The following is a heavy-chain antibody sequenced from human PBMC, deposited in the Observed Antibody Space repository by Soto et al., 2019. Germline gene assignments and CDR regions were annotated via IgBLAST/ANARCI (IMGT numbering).Heavy chain of an antibody. CDR2: ISSSSSYI. J-gene: IGHJ5*02. V-gene: IGHV3-21*01. CDR1: GFTFSNYS. CDR3: AFKGFGEFNPFDP. Sequence: EVQLVESGGGLVKPGGSLRLSCAASGFTFSNYSMNWVRQAPGKGLECVSSISSSSSYIYYADSVKGRFTISRDNAKNSLYRQMNSLRAEDTAVYYCAFKGFGEFNPFDPWGQGTLVTVSS. D-gene: IGHD3-10*01.